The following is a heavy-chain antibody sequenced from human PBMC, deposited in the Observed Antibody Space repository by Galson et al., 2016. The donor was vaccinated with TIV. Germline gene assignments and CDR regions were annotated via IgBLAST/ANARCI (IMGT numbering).Heavy chain of an antibody. Sequence: SVKVSCKASGYTFTGYFIHWVRQAPGQGLEWMGWINPNSGGTNYAQKFQGRVTMTRDTSISTAYIELSRLRSEDTAVYYCAREGAAVTNGYYMDVWGKGTTVTVSS. CDR3: AREGAAVTNGYYMDV. V-gene: IGHV1-2*02. CDR1: GYTFTGYF. CDR2: INPNSGGT. D-gene: IGHD6-25*01. J-gene: IGHJ6*03.